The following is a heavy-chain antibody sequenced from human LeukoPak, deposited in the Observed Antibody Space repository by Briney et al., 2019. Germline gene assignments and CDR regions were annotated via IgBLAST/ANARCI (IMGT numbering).Heavy chain of an antibody. CDR3: AGDIIENGDLDYLDS. D-gene: IGHD4-17*01. Sequence: GGSLRLSCAASGFTFSSHAMSWVRQTPGKGLEWVSAISGDGGRRGSTTTYYTDSVKGRFTISRDNAKNSLYLQMNSLRAEDTAVYYCAGDIIENGDLDYLDSWGQGTLVTVSS. V-gene: IGHV3-23*01. CDR1: GFTFSSHA. J-gene: IGHJ4*02. CDR2: ISGDGGRRGSTTT.